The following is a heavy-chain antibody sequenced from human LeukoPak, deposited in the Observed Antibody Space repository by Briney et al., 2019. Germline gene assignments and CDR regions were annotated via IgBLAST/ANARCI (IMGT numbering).Heavy chain of an antibody. CDR3: ARDVEGPYTSSYAKWFDP. Sequence: ASVKVSCKASAYSFTRYGVSWVRQAPGQGLEWMGWINTNTGNPTYAQGFTGRFVFSLDTSVSTAYLQISSLKAEDTALYYCARDVEGPYTSSYAKWFDPWGQGTLVTVSS. J-gene: IGHJ5*02. D-gene: IGHD6-6*01. CDR2: INTNTGNP. V-gene: IGHV7-4-1*02. CDR1: AYSFTRYG.